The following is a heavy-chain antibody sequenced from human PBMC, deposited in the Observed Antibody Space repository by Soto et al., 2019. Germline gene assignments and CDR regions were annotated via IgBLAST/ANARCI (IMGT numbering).Heavy chain of an antibody. J-gene: IGHJ5*02. Sequence: ASVKVSCKASGYTLTSYGISWVRQAPGQGLEWMGWISAYNGNTNYAQKQQGRVTMTTDTSTSTAYIELRSLRSDDTAVYYCASLRSSGACSGGSCQIVCFDPWGQGPLVTVSS. V-gene: IGHV1-18*01. CDR2: ISAYNGNT. D-gene: IGHD2-15*01. CDR3: ASLRSSGACSGGSCQIVCFDP. CDR1: GYTLTSYG.